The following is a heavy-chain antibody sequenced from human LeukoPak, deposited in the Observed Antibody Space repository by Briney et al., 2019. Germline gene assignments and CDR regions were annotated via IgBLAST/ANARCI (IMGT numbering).Heavy chain of an antibody. CDR3: ARPTPNGFGESPWDY. D-gene: IGHD3-16*01. J-gene: IGHJ4*02. CDR1: GYTFTSYG. Sequence: GASVKVSCKASGYTFTSYGISWVRQAPGQGLEWMGWISAYNGNTNYAQKLQGRVTMTTDTSTSTAYMELRSLRSDDTAVYYCARPTPNGFGESPWDYWGQGTLVTVSS. V-gene: IGHV1-18*01. CDR2: ISAYNGNT.